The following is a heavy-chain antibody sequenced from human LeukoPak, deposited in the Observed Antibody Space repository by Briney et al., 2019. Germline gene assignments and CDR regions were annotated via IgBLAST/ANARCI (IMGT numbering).Heavy chain of an antibody. CDR3: AKDFPHYYEVPHGMDV. J-gene: IGHJ6*02. Sequence: GGSLRLSCAASGFGFGQYEMNWVRQAPGKGLEWIAYVSVRAGTIYYGDSAEGRFTISRDDAKNSLYLQMNGLSVEDTAIYYCAKDFPHYYEVPHGMDVWGQGTTVTV. V-gene: IGHV3-48*03. CDR1: GFGFGQYE. D-gene: IGHD3-22*01. CDR2: VSVRAGTI.